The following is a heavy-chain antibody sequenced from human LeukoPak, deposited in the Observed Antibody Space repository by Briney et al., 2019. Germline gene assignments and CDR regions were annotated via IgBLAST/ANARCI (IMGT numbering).Heavy chain of an antibody. D-gene: IGHD3-3*01. J-gene: IGHJ6*03. CDR3: ARPYYDFWSGYPYYYYYMDV. V-gene: IGHV1-2*02. CDR2: INPNSGGT. CDR1: GYTFTGYY. Sequence: ASVNVSCKASGYTFTGYYMHWVRQAPGQGLEWMGWINPNSGGTNYAQKFQGRVTMTRDTSISTAYMELSRLRSDDTAVYYCARPYYDFWSGYPYYYYYMDVWGKGTTVTVSS.